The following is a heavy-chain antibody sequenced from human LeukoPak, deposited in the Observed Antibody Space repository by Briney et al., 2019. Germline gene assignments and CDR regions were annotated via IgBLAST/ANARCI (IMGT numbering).Heavy chain of an antibody. D-gene: IGHD1-26*01. CDR3: ARGEGY. V-gene: IGHV3-30*03. CDR2: ISYDGSNK. Sequence: GGSLRLSCAASGFTVSSNYMSWVRQAPGKGLEWVAVISYDGSNKYYADSVKGRFTISRDNSKNTLYLQMNSLRAEDTAVYYCARGEGYWGQGTLVTVSS. J-gene: IGHJ4*02. CDR1: GFTVSSNY.